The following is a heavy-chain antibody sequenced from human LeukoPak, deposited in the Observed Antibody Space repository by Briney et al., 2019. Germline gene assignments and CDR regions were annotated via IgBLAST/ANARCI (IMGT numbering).Heavy chain of an antibody. Sequence: SETLSLTCSVSGDSISTTAYYWAWIRQPPGKGLEWIGYIYYSGSTYYNPSLKSRVTISVDTSKNQLSLKLSSVTAADTAVYYCARERYCSSTSCYYFDYWGQGTLVTVSS. V-gene: IGHV4-30-4*08. D-gene: IGHD2-2*01. J-gene: IGHJ4*02. CDR2: IYYSGST. CDR3: ARERYCSSTSCYYFDY. CDR1: GDSISTTAYY.